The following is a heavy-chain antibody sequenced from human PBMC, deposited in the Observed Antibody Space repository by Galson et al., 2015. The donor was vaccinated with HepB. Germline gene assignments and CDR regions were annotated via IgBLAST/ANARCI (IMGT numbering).Heavy chain of an antibody. CDR2: IYPGDSDT. V-gene: IGHV5-51*03. D-gene: IGHD6-6*01. CDR1: GDSFTSYW. CDR3: ARWYRSPSYYYYCTDV. Sequence: QSGAEVKKPGESLKISCKGSGDSFTSYWIGWVRQMPGKGLEWMGIIYPGDSDTRYSPSFQGQVTISADKSISTAYLQWSCLKASDTAMYYCARWYRSPSYYYYCTDVWGNRTAVTVSS. J-gene: IGHJ6*03.